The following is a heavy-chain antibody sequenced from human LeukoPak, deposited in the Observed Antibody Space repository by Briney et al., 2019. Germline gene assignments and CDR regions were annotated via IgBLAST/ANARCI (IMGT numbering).Heavy chain of an antibody. CDR3: VRVRVRASASDYHFYYMDV. CDR2: IYPGDSDT. CDR1: GYIFTSCS. J-gene: IGHJ6*03. Sequence: KHGESLKISCKGSGYIFTSCSIGWVRQMPGKGLEWMGIIYPGDSDTRYSPSFQGQVTISADKSISTAYLQWSSLKASDTAVYYCVRVRVRASASDYHFYYMDVWGKGTTVTISS. D-gene: IGHD1-26*01. V-gene: IGHV5-51*01.